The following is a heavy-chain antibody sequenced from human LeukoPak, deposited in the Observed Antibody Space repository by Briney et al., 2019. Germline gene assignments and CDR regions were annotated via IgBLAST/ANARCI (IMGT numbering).Heavy chain of an antibody. J-gene: IGHJ4*02. D-gene: IGHD5-18*01. Sequence: GASAKVSCKASGYTFTSYAMTWVRQASGQGLEWMGWINTNTGNPTYAQGFTGRFVFSLDTSVSTAYLLISSLKAEDTAVYYCARSTNTAPEDYWGQGTLVTVSS. CDR3: ARSTNTAPEDY. CDR2: INTNTGNP. V-gene: IGHV7-4-1*02. CDR1: GYTFTSYA.